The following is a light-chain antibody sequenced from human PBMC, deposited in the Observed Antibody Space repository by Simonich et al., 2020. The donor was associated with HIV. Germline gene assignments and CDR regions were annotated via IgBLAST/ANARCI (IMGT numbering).Light chain of an antibody. CDR2: GAS. V-gene: IGKV3-15*01. CDR1: HSVSSN. Sequence: EIVMTQSPATLSVSPGERATLSCRASHSVSSNLAWHQQKPGQAPRLLIYGASTRATGIPARFIGSGSGTEFTLTISSLQSEDFALYYCQQRSNWPRTFGQGTKLEIK. CDR3: QQRSNWPRT. J-gene: IGKJ2*01.